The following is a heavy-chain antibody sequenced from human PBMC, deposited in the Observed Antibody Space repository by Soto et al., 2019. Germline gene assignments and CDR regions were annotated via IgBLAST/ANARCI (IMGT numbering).Heavy chain of an antibody. CDR1: GYSFTSYW. CDR2: IYPGDSDT. D-gene: IGHD3-3*01. V-gene: IGHV5-51*01. J-gene: IGHJ3*02. Sequence: GESLKISCKGSGYSFTSYWIGWVRQMPGKGLEWMGIIYPGDSDTRYSPSFQGQVTISADKSISTAYLQWSSLKASDTAMYYCASQVASYYDFWSGYAGYAFHIWGQGTMVTVSS. CDR3: ASQVASYYDFWSGYAGYAFHI.